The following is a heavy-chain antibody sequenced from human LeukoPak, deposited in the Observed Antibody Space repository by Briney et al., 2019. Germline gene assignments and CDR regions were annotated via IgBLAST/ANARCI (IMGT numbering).Heavy chain of an antibody. CDR1: GFTFDDYA. J-gene: IGHJ4*02. D-gene: IGHD5-12*01. CDR3: AKDIGATITAGIDY. Sequence: GGSLRLSCAASGFTFDDYAMHWVRQAPGKGLEWASGISWNSGTIGYADSVKGRFTISRDNAKNSLYLQIYSLRAEDTALYYCAKDIGATITAGIDYWGQGTLVTVSS. V-gene: IGHV3-9*01. CDR2: ISWNSGTI.